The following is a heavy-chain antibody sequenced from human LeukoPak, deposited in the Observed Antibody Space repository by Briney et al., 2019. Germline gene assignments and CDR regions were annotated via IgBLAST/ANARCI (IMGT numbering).Heavy chain of an antibody. CDR2: IHTSGST. V-gene: IGHV4-4*07. J-gene: IGHJ4*02. D-gene: IGHD3-16*01. CDR1: GGSISGYY. Sequence: SETLSLTCTVSGGSISGYYWSWIRQPAGKGLEWIGRIHTSGSTNYNSSLKSRVTMSVDTSKNQFSLNLSSLTAADTAVYYCARGGRYSYASFDYWGQGTLVTVSS. CDR3: ARGGRYSYASFDY.